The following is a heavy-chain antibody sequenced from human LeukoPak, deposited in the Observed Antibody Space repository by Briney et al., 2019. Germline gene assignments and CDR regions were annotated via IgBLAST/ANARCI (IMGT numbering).Heavy chain of an antibody. CDR3: ARQDLTGINFDY. CDR2: IYPGDSDI. CDR1: GYSFTSYW. V-gene: IGHV5-51*01. J-gene: IGHJ4*02. Sequence: GGSLKISCEGSGYSFTSYWIGWVRQMPGKGLEWMAIIYPGDSDIRYSPSFQGQVIISADKSIRTAYLQWSSLKASDTAIYYCARQDLTGINFDYWGQGTLVTVSS. D-gene: IGHD3-9*01.